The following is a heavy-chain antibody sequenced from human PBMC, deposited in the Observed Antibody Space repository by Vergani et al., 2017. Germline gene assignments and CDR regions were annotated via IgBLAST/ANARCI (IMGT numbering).Heavy chain of an antibody. J-gene: IGHJ3*02. CDR2: ISWNSGSI. D-gene: IGHD6-13*01. CDR3: VKAGGVIAAASSPLGAFDI. CDR1: GFTFDDYA. V-gene: IGHV3-9*01. Sequence: EVQLVESGGGLVQPGRSLRLSCAASGFTFDDYAMHWVRQAPGKGLEWVSGISWNSGSIGYADSVKGRFTISRDNAKNSLYLQMNSLRAEDTALYYCVKAGGVIAAASSPLGAFDIWGQGTMVTVSS.